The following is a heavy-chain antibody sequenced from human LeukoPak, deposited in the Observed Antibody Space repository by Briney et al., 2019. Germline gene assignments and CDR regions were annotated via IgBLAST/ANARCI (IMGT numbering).Heavy chain of an antibody. CDR3: ARGSQYYYDSSAYYSHDY. CDR2: IYYSGST. CDR1: GGSISSGGYY. Sequence: PSQTLSLTCTVSGGSISSGGYYWSWIRQHPGKGLEWIGYIYYSGSTYYNPSLKSRVTISVDTSKYQFSLKLSSVTAADTAVYYCARGSQYYYDSSAYYSHDYWGQETLVTVSS. J-gene: IGHJ4*02. D-gene: IGHD3-22*01. V-gene: IGHV4-31*03.